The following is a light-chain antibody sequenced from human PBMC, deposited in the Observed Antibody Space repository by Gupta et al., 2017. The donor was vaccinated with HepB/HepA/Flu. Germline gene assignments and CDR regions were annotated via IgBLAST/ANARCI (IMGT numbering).Light chain of an antibody. J-gene: IGLJ2*01. CDR1: SSDVGGYNL. CDR2: EVI. CDR3: CSFAGSNTYVV. Sequence: HSALTQPASVSGSPGESITISCPGPSSDVGGYNLVSWYQQHPGKVPRLMIYEVIKRPSGVSNRFSGSKSGNTASLTISGLQAEDEADYYCCSFAGSNTYVVIGGGTKVTVL. V-gene: IGLV2-23*02.